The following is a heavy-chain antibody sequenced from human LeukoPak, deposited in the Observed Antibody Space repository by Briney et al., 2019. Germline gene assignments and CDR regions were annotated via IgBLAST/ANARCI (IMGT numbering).Heavy chain of an antibody. CDR1: GGTFSSYA. Sequence: GAAVTVSCKACGGTFSSYAIRWVRQAPGQGGEGMGRIIPILGIANSAQKFQRRVTITADTSPRTAYMELSSLRSEDTAVYYCARPALDIFEEGMDVWGQGTTVTVSS. J-gene: IGHJ6*02. D-gene: IGHD3-9*01. V-gene: IGHV1-69*04. CDR3: ARPALDIFEEGMDV. CDR2: IIPILGIA.